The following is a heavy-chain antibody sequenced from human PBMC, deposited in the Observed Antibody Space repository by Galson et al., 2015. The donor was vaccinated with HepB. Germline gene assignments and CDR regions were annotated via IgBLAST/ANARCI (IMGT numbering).Heavy chain of an antibody. CDR3: TRGAYGESYFDY. D-gene: IGHD4-17*01. CDR1: GFTFSGSA. Sequence: SLRLSCAASGFTFSGSAMHWVRQASGKGLEWVGRIRSKANSYATAYAASVKGRFTISRDDSKNTAYLQMNSLKTEDTAVYYCTRGAYGESYFDYWGQGTLVTVSS. CDR2: IRSKANSYAT. J-gene: IGHJ4*02. V-gene: IGHV3-73*01.